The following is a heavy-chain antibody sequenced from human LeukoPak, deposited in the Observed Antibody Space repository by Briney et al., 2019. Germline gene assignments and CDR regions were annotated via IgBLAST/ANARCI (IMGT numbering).Heavy chain of an antibody. D-gene: IGHD1-1*01. CDR3: ARGYRENAFDI. V-gene: IGHV4-61*02. CDR1: GGSLSSGTYY. Sequence: SETLSLTCTVSGGSLSSGTYYWSWIRQPAAKGLEWIGRVYTSGSTDYNPSLKSRVTMSVDTSKNQFSLKLSSVTAADTAVYYCARGYRENAFDIWGQGTMVTVSS. CDR2: VYTSGST. J-gene: IGHJ3*02.